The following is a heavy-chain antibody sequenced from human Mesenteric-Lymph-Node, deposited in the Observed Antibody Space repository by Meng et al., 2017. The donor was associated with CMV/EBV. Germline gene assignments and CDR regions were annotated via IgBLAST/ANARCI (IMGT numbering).Heavy chain of an antibody. J-gene: IGHJ4*02. Sequence: GSLRLSCNVSGGSVSGNYWSWIRQPPGKGLEWIGYIYFSGTTNYNPSLKSRVTISLDTSTNQFSLRLSSVTAADTAVYYCARGWNGYYFDYWGQGTLVTVSS. CDR1: GGSVSGNY. CDR2: IYFSGTT. V-gene: IGHV4-59*02. D-gene: IGHD1-1*01. CDR3: ARGWNGYYFDY.